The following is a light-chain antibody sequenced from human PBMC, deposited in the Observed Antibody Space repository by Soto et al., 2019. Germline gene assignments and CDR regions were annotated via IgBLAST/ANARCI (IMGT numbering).Light chain of an antibody. V-gene: IGKV3-20*01. CDR1: QSVSSSY. CDR2: GAS. J-gene: IGKJ1*01. Sequence: EIVLTQSPGTLSLSPGERATLSCRASQSVSSSYLAWYQQKPGQAPRLLIYGASSRATGIPDRFRGSGSGTDFTLTISRLEPEDFAVYYCQQYDISPWTFGQGTKVEIK. CDR3: QQYDISPWT.